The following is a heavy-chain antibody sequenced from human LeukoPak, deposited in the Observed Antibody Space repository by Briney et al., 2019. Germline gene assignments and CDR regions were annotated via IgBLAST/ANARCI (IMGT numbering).Heavy chain of an antibody. V-gene: IGHV1-3*01. Sequence: ASVKVSCKASGYTFTSYAMHWVRQAPGQRLERMGWINAGNGNTKYSQKFQGRVTIARDTSASTAYMELSSLRSEDTAVYYCASQGPRPYQLLDYWGQGTLVTVSS. J-gene: IGHJ4*02. D-gene: IGHD2-2*01. CDR1: GYTFTSYA. CDR3: ASQGPRPYQLLDY. CDR2: INAGNGNT.